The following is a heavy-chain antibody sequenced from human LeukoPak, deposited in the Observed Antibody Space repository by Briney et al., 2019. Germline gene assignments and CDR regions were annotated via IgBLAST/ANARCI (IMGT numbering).Heavy chain of an antibody. CDR1: GGSLSSFY. D-gene: IGHD6-19*01. CDR2: IYYSGST. Sequence: PSETLSLTCAISGGSLSSFYWSWIRQPPGKGLEWIGSIYYSGSTYYNPSLRSRVTISVDTSKNQFSLKLSSVTAADTAVYYCAREPASDSSGWYRGNWFGPWGQGTLVTVSS. J-gene: IGHJ5*02. CDR3: AREPASDSSGWYRGNWFGP. V-gene: IGHV4-59*12.